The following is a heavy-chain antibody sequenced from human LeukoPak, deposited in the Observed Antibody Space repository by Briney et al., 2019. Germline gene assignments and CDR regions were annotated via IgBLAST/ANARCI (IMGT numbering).Heavy chain of an antibody. CDR3: ARDFLFGGSYL. CDR2: ISSSGSTI. J-gene: IGHJ4*02. D-gene: IGHD1-26*01. CDR1: GFTFSSYE. Sequence: QPGGSLRLFCAASGFTFSSYEMNWVRQAPGKGLEWVSYISSSGSTIYYADSVKGRFTISRDNAKNSLYLQMNSLRAEDTAVYDCARDFLFGGSYLGGQGTLVTVSS. V-gene: IGHV3-48*03.